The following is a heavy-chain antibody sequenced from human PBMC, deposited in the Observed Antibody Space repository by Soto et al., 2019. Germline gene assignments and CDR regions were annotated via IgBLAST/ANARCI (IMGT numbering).Heavy chain of an antibody. V-gene: IGHV3-33*01. CDR1: GFTFSSYG. CDR2: IWYDGSNK. J-gene: IGHJ5*02. D-gene: IGHD3-10*01. CDR3: ARDRYYGSGSYYNKESWFDP. Sequence: GGSLRLSCAASGFTFSSYGMHWVRQAPGKGLEWVAVIWYDGSNKYYADSVKGRFTISRDNSKNTLYLQMNSLRAEGTAVYYCARDRYYGSGSYYNKESWFDPWGQGTLVTVSS.